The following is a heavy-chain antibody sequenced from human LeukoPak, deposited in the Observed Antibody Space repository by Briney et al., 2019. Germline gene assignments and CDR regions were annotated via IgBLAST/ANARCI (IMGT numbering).Heavy chain of an antibody. D-gene: IGHD6-13*01. CDR2: IYHSGST. CDR1: GGSISSYY. V-gene: IGHV4-59*12. CDR3: ARDVIAAAGPLDY. Sequence: SETLSLTCTVSGGSISSYYWSWIRQPPGKGLEWIGYIYHSGSTYYNPSLKSRVTISVDRSKNQFSLKLSSVTAADTAVYYCARDVIAAAGPLDYWGQGTLVTVSS. J-gene: IGHJ4*02.